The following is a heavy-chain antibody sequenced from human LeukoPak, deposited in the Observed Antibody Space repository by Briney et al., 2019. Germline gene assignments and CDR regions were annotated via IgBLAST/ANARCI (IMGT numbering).Heavy chain of an antibody. CDR1: GYSFTSYW. J-gene: IGHJ6*03. CDR3: ARLRSIVGANVHYYYYYYMDV. CDR2: IYPGDSDT. D-gene: IGHD1-26*01. Sequence: LGESLKISCKGSGYSFTSYWIGWVRQMPGKGLEWMGIIYPGDSDTRYSPSFQGQVTISADKSISTAYLQWSSLKASDTAMYYCARLRSIVGANVHYYYYYYMDVWGKGTTVTVSS. V-gene: IGHV5-51*01.